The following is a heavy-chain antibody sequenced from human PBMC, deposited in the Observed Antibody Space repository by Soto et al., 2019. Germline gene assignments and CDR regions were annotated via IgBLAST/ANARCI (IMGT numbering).Heavy chain of an antibody. V-gene: IGHV1-69*13. D-gene: IGHD4-17*01. J-gene: IGHJ6*02. Sequence: GASVKVSCKASGGTFSSYAISWVRQAPGQGLEWMGGIIPIFGTANYAQKFQGRVTITADESTSTAYMELSSLRSEDTAVYYCARDIITVTTPLYYYYGRDVRGQGTTVTVSS. CDR3: ARDIITVTTPLYYYYGRDV. CDR2: IIPIFGTA. CDR1: GGTFSSYA.